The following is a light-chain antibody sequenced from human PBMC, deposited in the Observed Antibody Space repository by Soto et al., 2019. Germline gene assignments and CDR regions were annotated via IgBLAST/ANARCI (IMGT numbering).Light chain of an antibody. CDR2: DEY. J-gene: IGKJ5*01. Sequence: EVVLTPSPVTRSLAPGARATRSGRASQSVRGLLAWYQQKPGPAPRLLIYDEYNRANGMPPRFSGSGSGTDFTLTLSSLEPEDSAVYYCQQRHMWPITFGQGARLEIK. V-gene: IGKV3-11*01. CDR1: QSVRGL. CDR3: QQRHMWPIT.